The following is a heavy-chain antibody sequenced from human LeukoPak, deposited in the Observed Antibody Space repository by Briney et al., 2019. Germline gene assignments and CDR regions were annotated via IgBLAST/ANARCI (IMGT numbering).Heavy chain of an antibody. CDR3: VRDRGTYRPIDY. CDR2: ISSSSNTI. J-gene: IGHJ4*02. D-gene: IGHD1-26*01. V-gene: IGHV3-48*01. CDR1: GFTFSSYN. Sequence: GGSLRLSCAASGFTFSSYNMNWVRQAPGKGLEWVSYISSSSNTIYYADSVKGRFTISRDNAKNSLYLQMNSLRAEDTAIYYCVRDRGTYRPIDYWGQGTLVTVSS.